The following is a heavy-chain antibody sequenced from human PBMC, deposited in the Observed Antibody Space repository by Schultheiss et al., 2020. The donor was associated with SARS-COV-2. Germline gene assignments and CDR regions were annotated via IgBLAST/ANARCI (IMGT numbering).Heavy chain of an antibody. CDR3: ARDSSVADPGGFDY. CDR2: ISYDGSDK. V-gene: IGHV3-33*05. CDR1: GFTFNNYG. J-gene: IGHJ4*02. D-gene: IGHD6-19*01. Sequence: GGSLRLSCANSGFTFNNYGIHWVRQAPGKGLEWVAFISYDGSDKYYADSVKGRFAISRDNSKNTLYLQMNSLRAEDTAVYYCARDSSVADPGGFDYWGQGTLVTVSS.